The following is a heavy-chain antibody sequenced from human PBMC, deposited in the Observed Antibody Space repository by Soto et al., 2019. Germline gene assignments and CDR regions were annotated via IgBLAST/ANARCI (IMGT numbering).Heavy chain of an antibody. Sequence: ASVKVSCKASGYTFTGYFMHWVRQAPGQGLEWMGWINPSGGSTSYAQKFQGRVTMTRDTSTSTVYMELSSLRSEDTAVYYCARVRRSSGYDYGYWGQGTPVTVSS. V-gene: IGHV1-46*01. J-gene: IGHJ4*02. D-gene: IGHD3-22*01. CDR1: GYTFTGYF. CDR3: ARVRRSSGYDYGY. CDR2: INPSGGST.